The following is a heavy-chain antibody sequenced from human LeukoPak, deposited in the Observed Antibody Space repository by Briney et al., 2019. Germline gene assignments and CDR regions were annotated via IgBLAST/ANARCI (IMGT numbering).Heavy chain of an antibody. Sequence: SETLSLTCAVYGGSFSGYYWSWIRQPPGKGLEWIGEINHSGSTNYNPSLKSRVTISVDTSKNQFSLKLSSVTAADTAVYYCARGPHYDSWSGYYLYGMDVWGQGTTVTVSS. D-gene: IGHD3-3*01. CDR3: ARGPHYDSWSGYYLYGMDV. J-gene: IGHJ6*02. V-gene: IGHV4-34*01. CDR1: GGSFSGYY. CDR2: INHSGST.